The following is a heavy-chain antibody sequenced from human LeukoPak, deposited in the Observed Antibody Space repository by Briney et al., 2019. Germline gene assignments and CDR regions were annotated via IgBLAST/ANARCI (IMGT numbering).Heavy chain of an antibody. CDR2: IYTFDNT. Sequence: PSETLSLTCTVSGGSIRGYYWTWVRQPAGKGPEWIGRIYTFDNTNYNPSLKSRVSMSIDTSNNHFSLNLDAVTAADSAIYYCAREWGSTSRRPLDSWGQGSLVTVSS. J-gene: IGHJ4*02. V-gene: IGHV4-4*07. CDR3: AREWGSTSRRPLDS. CDR1: GGSIRGYY. D-gene: IGHD2-2*01.